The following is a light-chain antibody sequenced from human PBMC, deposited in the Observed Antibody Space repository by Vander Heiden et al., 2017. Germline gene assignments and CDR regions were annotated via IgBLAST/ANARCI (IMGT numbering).Light chain of an antibody. V-gene: IGLV2-14*03. CDR1: SSDVGGYNY. Sequence: QSALTQPASVSGPPGQSITISCPGTSSDVGGYNYVSWYQQHPGEAPKLMIYDVNNRASGFSNRFSGSKSGNTASLTISGLQPEDEADYYCNSYTSTSTLVFGTGTKVTVL. CDR2: DVN. CDR3: NSYTSTSTLV. J-gene: IGLJ1*01.